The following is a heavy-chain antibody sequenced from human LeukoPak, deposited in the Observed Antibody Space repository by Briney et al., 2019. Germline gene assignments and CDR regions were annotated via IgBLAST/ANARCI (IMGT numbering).Heavy chain of an antibody. CDR3: ARVGGEEYDILTGYFN. CDR2: ISGSGKTI. D-gene: IGHD3-9*01. V-gene: IGHV3-11*01. CDR1: GFTSSDYY. J-gene: IGHJ4*02. Sequence: GGSLRLSCAASGFTSSDYYMSWIRQAPGKGLEWVSYISGSGKTIYYADSVRGRFTISRDNAKNSLYVQMNSLRAEDTAVYYCARVGGEEYDILTGYFNWGQGTLVTVSS.